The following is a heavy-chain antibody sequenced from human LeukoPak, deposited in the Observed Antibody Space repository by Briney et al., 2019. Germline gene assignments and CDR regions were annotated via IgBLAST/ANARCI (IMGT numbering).Heavy chain of an antibody. J-gene: IGHJ4*02. CDR2: IYYSGST. CDR3: ARAHGETYYFDY. D-gene: IGHD3-10*01. Sequence: SETPSLTCTVSGGSISSYYWSWIRQPPGKGLEWIGYIYYSGSTNYNPSLKSRVTISVDTPKNQFSLKLSSVTAADTAVYYCARAHGETYYFDYWGQGTLVTVSS. CDR1: GGSISSYY. V-gene: IGHV4-59*01.